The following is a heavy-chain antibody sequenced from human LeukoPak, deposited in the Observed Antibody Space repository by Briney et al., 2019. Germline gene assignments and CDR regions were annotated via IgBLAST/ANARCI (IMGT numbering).Heavy chain of an antibody. Sequence: GGSLRLSCAASGFTFSSYEMNWVRQAPGKGLEWVSYISSSGSTIYYADSVKGRFTISRDNAKNSLYLQMNSLRAEDTAVYYCARDLPLTSPLYYYDRDYGMDVWGQGTTVTVSS. J-gene: IGHJ6*02. CDR3: ARDLPLTSPLYYYDRDYGMDV. V-gene: IGHV3-48*03. CDR2: ISSSGSTI. CDR1: GFTFSSYE. D-gene: IGHD3-22*01.